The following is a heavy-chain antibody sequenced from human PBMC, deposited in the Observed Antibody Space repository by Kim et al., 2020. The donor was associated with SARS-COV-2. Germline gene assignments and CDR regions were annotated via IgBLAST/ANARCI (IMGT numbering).Heavy chain of an antibody. CDR3: ARHKGNAYGSGRPRFDP. V-gene: IGHV4-39*01. Sequence: SETLSLTCIVSGGSMTGSNYYWGWIRQPPGQGLEWSGSIYYHGTTYNNATLSSRVAMSVDASKNTFSLTLTSMTAADSGIYYCARHKGNAYGSGRPRFDPWGQGLLATVSS. J-gene: IGHJ5*02. D-gene: IGHD3-10*01. CDR2: IYYHGTT. CDR1: GGSMTGSNYY.